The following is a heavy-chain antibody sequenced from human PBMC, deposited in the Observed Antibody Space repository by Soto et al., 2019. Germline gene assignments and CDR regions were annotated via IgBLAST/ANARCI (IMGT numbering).Heavy chain of an antibody. D-gene: IGHD3-22*01. CDR3: ARVDYYDSSGYHYFEY. CDR1: GGSISSGDYY. V-gene: IGHV4-30-4*01. CDR2: IYYSGST. Sequence: PSETLSXTCTVSGGSISSGDYYWSWIRQPPGKGLEWIGYIYYSGSTYYNPSLKSRVTISVDTSKNQFSLKLSSVTAADTAVFYCARVDYYDSSGYHYFEYGGQGTLVTVSS. J-gene: IGHJ4*02.